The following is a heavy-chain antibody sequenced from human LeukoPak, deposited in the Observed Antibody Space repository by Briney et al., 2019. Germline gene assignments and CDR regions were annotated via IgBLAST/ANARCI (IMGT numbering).Heavy chain of an antibody. Sequence: GGSLRLSCAASGFIFSSYWMGWVRQAPGKGLEWVANIKRDGSERYYEDSVKGRFTISRDHAQNSLYLQMNSLRDEDTAVYYCARDKEAAVDFWSGYYPLWGQGTLVTVSS. J-gene: IGHJ4*02. CDR2: IKRDGSER. CDR3: ARDKEAAVDFWSGYYPL. D-gene: IGHD3-3*01. V-gene: IGHV3-7*01. CDR1: GFIFSSYW.